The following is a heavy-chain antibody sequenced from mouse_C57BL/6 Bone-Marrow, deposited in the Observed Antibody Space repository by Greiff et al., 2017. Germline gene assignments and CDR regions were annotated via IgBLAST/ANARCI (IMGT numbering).Heavy chain of an antibody. J-gene: IGHJ2*01. V-gene: IGHV14-4*01. CDR3: ARDGSSYKYFDY. CDR1: GFNIKDDY. CDR2: IDPENGDT. Sequence: VQLQQSGAELVRPGASVKLSCTASGFNIKDDYMHWVKQRPEQGLEWIGWIDPENGDTEYASKFQGKATITADTSSNTAYLQLSSLTSEDTAVXYCARDGSSYKYFDYWGQGTTLTVSS. D-gene: IGHD1-1*01.